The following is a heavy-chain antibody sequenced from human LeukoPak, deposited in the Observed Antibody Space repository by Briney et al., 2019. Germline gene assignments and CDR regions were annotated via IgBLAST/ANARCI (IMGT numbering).Heavy chain of an antibody. D-gene: IGHD2-21*01. CDR1: GVSVTTSY. Sequence: PSETLSLTCTVSGVSVTTSYWSWIRQSAGEGLEWIGRVYISGDTKYNPSLKSRVIMSLDASKNQFSLSLRSVTAADTAVYYCARLIAEVGGGTNYFDTWGQGTLVTVSS. J-gene: IGHJ4*02. CDR2: VYISGDT. CDR3: ARLIAEVGGGTNYFDT. V-gene: IGHV4-4*07.